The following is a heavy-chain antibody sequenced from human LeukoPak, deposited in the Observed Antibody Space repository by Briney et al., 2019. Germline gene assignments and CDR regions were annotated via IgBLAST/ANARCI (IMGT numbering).Heavy chain of an antibody. D-gene: IGHD4-17*01. Sequence: SETLSLTCAVYGGSFSGYYWSWIRQPPGKGLEWIGEINHSGSTNYKPSLKSRVTISVDTSKNQFSLKLSSVAAADTAVYYCARRRTTVTRLTSNAFDIWGQGTMVTVSS. V-gene: IGHV4-34*01. CDR2: INHSGST. CDR3: ARRRTTVTRLTSNAFDI. CDR1: GGSFSGYY. J-gene: IGHJ3*02.